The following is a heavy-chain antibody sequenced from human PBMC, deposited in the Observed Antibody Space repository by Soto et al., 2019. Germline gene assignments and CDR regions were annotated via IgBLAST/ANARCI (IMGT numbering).Heavy chain of an antibody. D-gene: IGHD2-2*01. Sequence: QVQLVQSGAEVKKPGASVKVSCKASGYTFTSYGISWVPQAPGQGLEWMGWISAYNGNTNYAQKLQGRVTMTTDTSTSTAYRELRSLRSDDTAVYYCAAGYCSSTSCLKGIYYYYGMDVWGQGTTVTVSS. J-gene: IGHJ6*02. CDR2: ISAYNGNT. CDR3: AAGYCSSTSCLKGIYYYYGMDV. V-gene: IGHV1-18*04. CDR1: GYTFTSYG.